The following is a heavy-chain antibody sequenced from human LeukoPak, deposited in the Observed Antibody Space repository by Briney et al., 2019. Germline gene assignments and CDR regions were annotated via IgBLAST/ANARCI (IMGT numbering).Heavy chain of an antibody. D-gene: IGHD6-13*01. CDR3: AGGASSTVHY. CDR2: INGDGSL. Sequence: GGSQRLSCAASGFKFSDHYIDWVRQAPGKGLVWVSRINGDGSLSYADSVKGRFTISRDNTKNMLYLQMNSLRAEDTAVYYCAGGASSTVHYWGQGTLVTVSS. CDR1: GFKFSDHY. V-gene: IGHV3-74*01. J-gene: IGHJ4*02.